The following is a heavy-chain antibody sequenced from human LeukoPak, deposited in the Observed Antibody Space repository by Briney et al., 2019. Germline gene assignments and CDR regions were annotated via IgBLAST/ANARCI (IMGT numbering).Heavy chain of an antibody. D-gene: IGHD1-20*01. CDR3: ASDKQGQLITGTELCPWFDP. CDR1: GYTFTSYD. Sequence: GASVKVSCKASGYTFTSYDINWVRQATGQGLEWMGWMNPNSGNTGYAQKFQGRVTMTRNTSISTAYMELSRLRSQDTAVSYCASDKQGQLITGTELCPWFDPWGQGTLVTVSS. CDR2: MNPNSGNT. J-gene: IGHJ5*02. V-gene: IGHV1-8*01.